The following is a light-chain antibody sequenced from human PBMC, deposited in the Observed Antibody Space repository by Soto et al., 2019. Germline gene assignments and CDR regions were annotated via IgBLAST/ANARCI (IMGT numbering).Light chain of an antibody. CDR1: QSVSSYY. Sequence: EIVLTQSPGTLSLSPGERATLSCRASQSVSSYYLAWYQQKPGQAPRLLIYAASSRATGIPDRFSGSGSGTDFTLTISRLEPEDFAVYYCQQYGNSPITFGQGTRLEIK. CDR2: AAS. J-gene: IGKJ5*01. CDR3: QQYGNSPIT. V-gene: IGKV3-20*01.